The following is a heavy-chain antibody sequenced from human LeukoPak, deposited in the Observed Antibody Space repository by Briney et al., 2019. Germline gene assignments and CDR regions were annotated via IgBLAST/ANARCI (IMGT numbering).Heavy chain of an antibody. CDR3: AKDTTGTPYYFDY. D-gene: IGHD1-1*01. J-gene: IGHJ4*02. CDR1: GFTFSDYY. CDR2: ISGGGNDI. Sequence: PGGSLRLSCAASGFTFSDYYMSWIRQAPGKGLEWLSYISGGGNDINYADSVKGRFTISRDNAKNSLYLQMNSLRAEDTAVYYCAKDTTGTPYYFDYWGQGTLVTVSS. V-gene: IGHV3-11*01.